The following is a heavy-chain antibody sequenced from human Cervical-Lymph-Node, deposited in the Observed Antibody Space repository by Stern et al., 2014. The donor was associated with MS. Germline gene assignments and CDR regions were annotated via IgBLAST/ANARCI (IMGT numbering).Heavy chain of an antibody. D-gene: IGHD3-22*01. CDR1: GYTFTTSG. CDR2: ISPHNGET. V-gene: IGHV1-18*01. Sequence: QVQLVQSGAEVKKPGASVKVSCQASGYTFTTSGISWVRQAPGQGLEWMGWISPHNGETDYAQNLQDRLPMTTDTSTTTAYMELRSLRPDDTAVYYCAREDRGYYHASAYSDLWGQGTLVTVSS. J-gene: IGHJ4*02. CDR3: AREDRGYYHASAYSDL.